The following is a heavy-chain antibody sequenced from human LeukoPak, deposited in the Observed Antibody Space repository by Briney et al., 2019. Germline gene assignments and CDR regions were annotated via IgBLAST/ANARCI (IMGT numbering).Heavy chain of an antibody. CDR2: IGAYSGNS. Sequence: EASVKVSCKTSNYTFSDYGITWVRQAPGQGLEWMGWIGAYSGNSEFAQKFQGRVTMTTDASSGTAYMELTNLTPDDTAVYFCARDSSAFYGSEYFQHWGQGTLVTVSS. V-gene: IGHV1-18*01. CDR3: ARDSSAFYGSEYFQH. CDR1: NYTFSDYG. D-gene: IGHD2/OR15-2a*01. J-gene: IGHJ1*01.